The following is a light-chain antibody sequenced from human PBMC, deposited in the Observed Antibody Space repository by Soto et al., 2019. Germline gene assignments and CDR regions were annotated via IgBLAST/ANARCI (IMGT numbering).Light chain of an antibody. V-gene: IGKV1-13*02. CDR1: QGISSA. J-gene: IGKJ5*01. Sequence: AIQLTQSPSSLSASVGDRVTVTCRASQGISSALAWYQQKPGTAPKLLIFDAATLQTGVPSRFSGRGSGTDFTLTISSLQPEDFASYYCQQFNTYPFTFGQGTRLEIK. CDR2: DAA. CDR3: QQFNTYPFT.